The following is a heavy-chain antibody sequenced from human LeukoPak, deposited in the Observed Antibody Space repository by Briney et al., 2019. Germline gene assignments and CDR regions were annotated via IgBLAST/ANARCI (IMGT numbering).Heavy chain of an antibody. Sequence: SETLSLTCTVSGGSISSSSYYWSWIRQPPGKGLEWIASIYDSETTKYNPSLRSRATISSDTSKNQFSLKLSSVTAADTAVYYCARQAYSSGWYTAAYWGQGTLVTVSS. V-gene: IGHV4-61*05. CDR3: ARQAYSSGWYTAAY. D-gene: IGHD6-19*01. CDR1: GGSISSSSYY. CDR2: IYDSETT. J-gene: IGHJ4*02.